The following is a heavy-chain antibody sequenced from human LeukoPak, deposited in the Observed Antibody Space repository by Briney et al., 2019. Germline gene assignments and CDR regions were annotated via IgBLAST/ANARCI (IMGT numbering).Heavy chain of an antibody. CDR3: GRHAYGGSPPLS. CDR1: GFTVRDSY. D-gene: IGHD3-10*01. Sequence: GGSLRLSCAASGFTVRDSYMSWVRQAPGKRLEWLAFIYVSGTTFYAASVKGRFTISRDNSKNTVYLQMNNPRAEDTALYYCGRHAYGGSPPLSWGQGALVTVSS. CDR2: IYVSGTT. V-gene: IGHV3-53*01. J-gene: IGHJ4*02.